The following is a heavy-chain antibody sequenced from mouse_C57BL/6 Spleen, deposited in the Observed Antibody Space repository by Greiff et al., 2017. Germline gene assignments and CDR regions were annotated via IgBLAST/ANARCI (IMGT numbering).Heavy chain of an antibody. J-gene: IGHJ1*03. CDR3: ARGYYGSSPHWYFDV. CDR2: INPNNGGT. V-gene: IGHV1-18*01. CDR1: GYTFTDYN. Sequence: EVQLQQSGPELVKPGASVKIPCKASGYTFTDYNLDWVKQSHGKSLEWLGDINPNNGGTIYNQKFKGKATLTVDKSSSTAYMELRSLTSEDTAVYYCARGYYGSSPHWYFDVWGTGTTVTVSS. D-gene: IGHD1-1*01.